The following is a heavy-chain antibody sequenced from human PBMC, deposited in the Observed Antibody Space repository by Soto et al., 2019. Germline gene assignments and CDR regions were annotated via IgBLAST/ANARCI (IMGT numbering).Heavy chain of an antibody. CDR3: ARRGSGHTFDY. D-gene: IGHD3-10*01. CDR1: GASISRGGFH. Sequence: QLQLQESGPGLVKPSETLSLTCAVSGASISRGGFHWGWIRQPPGQGLEWIGSLYCGSTYYNPSLKSRVTISADTSKSEFSLRLTSVTAADTAVYYCARRGSGHTFDYWGQGTLVTVSS. V-gene: IGHV4-39*01. CDR2: LYCGST. J-gene: IGHJ4*02.